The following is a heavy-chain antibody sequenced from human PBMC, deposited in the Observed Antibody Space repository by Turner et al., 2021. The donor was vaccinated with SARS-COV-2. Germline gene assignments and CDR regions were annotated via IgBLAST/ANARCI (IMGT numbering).Heavy chain of an antibody. CDR1: GGSFSGYY. CDR2: INHSGST. V-gene: IGHV4-34*01. CDR3: ASGDVDIVAIPNSGDAFDI. D-gene: IGHD5-12*01. J-gene: IGHJ3*02. Sequence: QVQLQQCCSGLFKPSCTLFLTCAVYGGSFSGYYWSWIRQPPGKGLEWIGEINHSGSTNYNPSLKSRVTRSVDTSKNQFSLKLSSVTAADTDVYYCASGDVDIVAIPNSGDAFDIWGQGTMVTVSS.